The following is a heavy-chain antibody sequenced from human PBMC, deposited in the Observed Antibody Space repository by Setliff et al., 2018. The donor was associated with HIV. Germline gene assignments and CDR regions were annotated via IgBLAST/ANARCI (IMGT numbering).Heavy chain of an antibody. CDR3: ARGGDRMQIWSRFPFDI. Sequence: ASVKVSCKASGYSLSTYAISWVRQAPGQGFEWMGWINTNTGSPTYAQGFTRRFVFSLDPSVRTAYLQITGLKAEDTAVYYCARGGDRMQIWSRFPFDIWGQGTMVTVSS. CDR1: GYSLSTYA. CDR2: INTNTGSP. D-gene: IGHD3-10*01. V-gene: IGHV7-4-1*02. J-gene: IGHJ3*02.